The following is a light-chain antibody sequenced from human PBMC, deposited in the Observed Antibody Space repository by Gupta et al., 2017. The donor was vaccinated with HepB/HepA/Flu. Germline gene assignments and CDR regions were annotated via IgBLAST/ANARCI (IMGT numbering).Light chain of an antibody. V-gene: IGKV3-11*01. CDR1: QSVNNY. J-gene: IGKJ4*01. CDR2: DTY. CDR3: QQRSNFA. Sequence: EIVLTQSPATLSLSPGERATLSCRASQSVNNYLAWYQQKPGQAPRLLIYDTYNRATGVPPRCSGSGSGTDFTLTISSLEPEDFAIYYCQQRSNFAFGGGTKVEIK.